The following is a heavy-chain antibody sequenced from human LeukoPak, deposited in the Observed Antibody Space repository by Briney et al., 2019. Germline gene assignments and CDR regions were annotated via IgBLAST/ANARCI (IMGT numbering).Heavy chain of an antibody. CDR3: ASNLVVVAAN. Sequence: GRPLRLSCAASGFTFSSYAMHWVRQAPGKGLEWVAVISYDGSNKYYADSVKGRFTISRDNSKNTLYLQMNSLRAEDTAVYYCASNLVVVAANWGQGTLVTVSS. J-gene: IGHJ4*02. CDR2: ISYDGSNK. CDR1: GFTFSSYA. D-gene: IGHD2-15*01. V-gene: IGHV3-30-3*01.